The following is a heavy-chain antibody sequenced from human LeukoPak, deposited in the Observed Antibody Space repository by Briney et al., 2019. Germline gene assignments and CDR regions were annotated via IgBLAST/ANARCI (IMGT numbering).Heavy chain of an antibody. J-gene: IGHJ6*03. V-gene: IGHV1-46*01. CDR3: ARHAYMTYYYYYYMDV. CDR2: INPSGGSP. Sequence: EASVKVSCKASGYTFSSHYLHWLRQAPGQGLEWMGIINPSGGSPSYGQTFQGRLSMTTDTSTNTVYMELSSLRSEDTAVYYCARHAYMTYYYYYYMDVWGKGTTVTISS. D-gene: IGHD2-21*01. CDR1: GYTFSSHY.